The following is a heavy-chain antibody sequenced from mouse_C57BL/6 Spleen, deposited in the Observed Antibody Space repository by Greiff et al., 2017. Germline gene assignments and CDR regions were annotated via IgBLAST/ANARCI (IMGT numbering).Heavy chain of an antibody. J-gene: IGHJ1*03. CDR2: INPSNGGT. Sequence: QVQLQQPGTELVKPGASAKLSCKASGYTFTSYWMHWVKQRPGQGLEWIGNINPSNGGTNYNEKFKSKATLTVDKSSSTAYMQLSSLTSEDSAVYYCARLEAITTVVARYFDVWGTGTTVTVSS. D-gene: IGHD1-1*01. CDR1: GYTFTSYW. V-gene: IGHV1-53*01. CDR3: ARLEAITTVVARYFDV.